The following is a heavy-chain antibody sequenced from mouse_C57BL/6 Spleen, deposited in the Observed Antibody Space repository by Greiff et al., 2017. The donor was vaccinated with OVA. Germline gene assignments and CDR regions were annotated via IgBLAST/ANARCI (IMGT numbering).Heavy chain of an antibody. Sequence: EVHLVESGGDLVKPGGSLKLSCAASGFTFSSYGMSWVRQTPDKRLEWVATISSGGSYTYYPDSVKGRFTISRDNAKNTLYLQMSSLKSEDTAMYYCARFDGYYYAMDYWGQGTSVTVSS. CDR2: ISSGGSYT. CDR1: GFTFSSYG. CDR3: ARFDGYYYAMDY. D-gene: IGHD2-3*01. J-gene: IGHJ4*01. V-gene: IGHV5-6*01.